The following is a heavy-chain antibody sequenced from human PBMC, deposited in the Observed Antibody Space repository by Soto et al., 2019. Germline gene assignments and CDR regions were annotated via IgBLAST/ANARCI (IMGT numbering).Heavy chain of an antibody. V-gene: IGHV3-23*01. CDR1: GFTFSSYA. Sequence: GGSLRLSCAASGFTFSSYAMSWVRQAPGKGLEWVSAISGSGGSTYYADSVKGRFTISRDNSKNTLYLQMNSLRAEDTAVYYCAKDRARDGSGSYYKQYNWFDPWGQGTLVTVSS. CDR2: ISGSGGST. D-gene: IGHD3-10*01. J-gene: IGHJ5*02. CDR3: AKDRARDGSGSYYKQYNWFDP.